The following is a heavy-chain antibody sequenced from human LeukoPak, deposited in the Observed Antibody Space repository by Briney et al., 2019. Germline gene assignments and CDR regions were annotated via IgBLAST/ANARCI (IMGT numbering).Heavy chain of an antibody. D-gene: IGHD6-13*01. Sequence: PGGSLRLSCAASGFTFSDHYMDWVRQAPGKGLEWVGRTRNKANSYTTEYAASVKGRFTISRDDSKNSLYLQMSSLRAEDTAVYYCASFSSYSSSSDYWGQGTLVTVSS. J-gene: IGHJ4*02. CDR1: GFTFSDHY. V-gene: IGHV3-72*01. CDR2: TRNKANSYTT. CDR3: ASFSSYSSSSDY.